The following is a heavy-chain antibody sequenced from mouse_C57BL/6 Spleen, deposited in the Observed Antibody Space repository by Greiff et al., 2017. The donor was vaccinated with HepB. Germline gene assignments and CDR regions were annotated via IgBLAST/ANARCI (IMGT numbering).Heavy chain of an antibody. CDR1: GFTFSDYG. CDR2: ISSGSSTI. V-gene: IGHV5-17*01. D-gene: IGHD4-1*01. CDR3: ARRATGPFDY. J-gene: IGHJ2*01. Sequence: EVKLVESGGGLVKPGGSLKLSCAASGFTFSDYGMHWVRQAPEKGLEWVAYISSGSSTIYYADTVKGRFTISRDNAKNTLFLQMTSLRSEDTAMYYCARRATGPFDYWGQGTTLTVSS.